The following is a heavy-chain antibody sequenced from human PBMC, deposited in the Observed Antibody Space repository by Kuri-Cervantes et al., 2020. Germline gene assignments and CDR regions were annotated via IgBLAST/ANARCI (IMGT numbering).Heavy chain of an antibody. Sequence: GGSLRLSCAASGFTFSSYGMHWVRQAPGKGLEWVAVIWYDGSNKYYADSVKGRFTISRDNSKNTLYLQMNSLRAEDTAVYYCAKDRRSENYYYYGMDVWGQGTTVTVSS. CDR3: AKDRRSENYYYYGMDV. CDR2: IWYDGSNK. D-gene: IGHD5-24*01. J-gene: IGHJ6*02. CDR1: GFTFSSYG. V-gene: IGHV3-30*02.